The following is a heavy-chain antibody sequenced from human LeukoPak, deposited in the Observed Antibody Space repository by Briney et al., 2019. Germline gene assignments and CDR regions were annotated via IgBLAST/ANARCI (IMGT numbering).Heavy chain of an antibody. Sequence: GGSLRLSCAASGFSFGSYAFSWLRQAPGKGLEWVSQISASSNYKYYVDSVKGRFTISRDNSQSTLFLQMNSLTAEDTAVYCCAKGQRSCNSATCHLWYFDLWGRGTLVSVSS. D-gene: IGHD2-2*01. CDR3: AKGQRSCNSATCHLWYFDL. J-gene: IGHJ2*01. V-gene: IGHV3-23*01. CDR2: ISASSNYK. CDR1: GFSFGSYA.